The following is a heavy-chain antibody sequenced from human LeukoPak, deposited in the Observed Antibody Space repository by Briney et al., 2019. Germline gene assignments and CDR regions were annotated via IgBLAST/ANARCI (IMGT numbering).Heavy chain of an antibody. CDR1: GFTFSSYG. CDR2: IWYDGSNK. D-gene: IGHD3-16*01. V-gene: IGHV3-33*01. CDR3: ARLGGLYGMDV. Sequence: GGSLRLSCAASGFTFSSYGMHWVRQAPGKGLKWVAVIWYDGSNKYYADSVKGRFTISRDNSKNTLYLQMNSLRAEDTAVYYCARLGGLYGMDVWGQGTTVTVSS. J-gene: IGHJ6*02.